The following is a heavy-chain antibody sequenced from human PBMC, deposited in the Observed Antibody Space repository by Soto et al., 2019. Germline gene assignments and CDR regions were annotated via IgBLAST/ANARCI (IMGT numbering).Heavy chain of an antibody. CDR2: VSHDGRNT. D-gene: IGHD6-19*01. CDR1: GFTFSDYA. Sequence: VQLVESGGGVVQPGRSLRLSCAASGFTFSDYAMHWVRQAPGKGLEWVAVVSHDGRNTHYADSVKGRFPNPRDSSTLTVSLETTSPRPEDTAVYYCAKGRRQWLGTSDCMYWGQGALVTVSS. CDR3: AKGRRQWLGTSDCMY. V-gene: IGHV3-30*18. J-gene: IGHJ4*02.